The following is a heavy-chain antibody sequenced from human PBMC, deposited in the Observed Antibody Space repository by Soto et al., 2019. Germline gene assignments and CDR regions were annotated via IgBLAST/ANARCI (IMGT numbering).Heavy chain of an antibody. CDR3: ARDVRGSYSDY. CDR1: GGTFSSYT. CDR2: IIPTLGIA. D-gene: IGHD3-16*01. Sequence: QVQLVQSGAEVKKPGSSVKVSCKASGGTFSSYTISWVRQAPGQGLEWMGRIIPTLGIANYAQKFQGRVTITADKSTSTAYMELSSLRSEDTAVYYCARDVRGSYSDYWGQGTLVTVSS. V-gene: IGHV1-69*08. J-gene: IGHJ4*02.